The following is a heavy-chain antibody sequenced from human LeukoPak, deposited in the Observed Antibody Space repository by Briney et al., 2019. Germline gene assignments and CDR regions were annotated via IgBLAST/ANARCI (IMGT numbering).Heavy chain of an antibody. J-gene: IGHJ4*02. V-gene: IGHV4-38-2*01. CDR3: ARHHLYDSSGDGRYYFDY. Sequence: SETLSLTCGVSGCSISSGYHWGWIRQPTGKGLEWIGSMSHSGSTYYNPSLKSRVTISVDTSKNQFSVKLSSVTAADTAVYYCARHHLYDSSGDGRYYFDYWGQGTLVTVSS. CDR2: MSHSGST. D-gene: IGHD3-22*01. CDR1: GCSISSGYH.